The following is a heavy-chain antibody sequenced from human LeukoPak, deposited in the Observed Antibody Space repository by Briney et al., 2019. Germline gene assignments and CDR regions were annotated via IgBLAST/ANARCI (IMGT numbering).Heavy chain of an antibody. V-gene: IGHV3-23*01. CDR3: AKEGPYDSSGYKFDY. J-gene: IGHJ4*02. Sequence: PGRSLRLSCAASGFTFSSYGMSWVRQAPGKGLEWVSGISGSGGSTYYADSVKGRFTISRDNSKNTVYLQMNSLRAEDTAVYYCAKEGPYDSSGYKFDYWGQGTLVTVSS. D-gene: IGHD3-22*01. CDR2: ISGSGGST. CDR1: GFTFSSYG.